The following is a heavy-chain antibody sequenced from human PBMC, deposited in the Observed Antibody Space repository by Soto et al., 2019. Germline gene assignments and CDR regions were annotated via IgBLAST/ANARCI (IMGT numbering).Heavy chain of an antibody. CDR2: INPSGGST. D-gene: IGHD2-15*01. J-gene: IGHJ4*02. CDR1: GYTFSSYY. Sequence: ASVKVSCKASGYTFSSYYMNCVRQAPGQGLEWLGIINPSGGSTSYAQKFQGRVTMTRDTSTSTVYMELSSLRSEDTAVYYCARMVEFFDYWGQGTLVTVSS. CDR3: ARMVEFFDY. V-gene: IGHV1-46*03.